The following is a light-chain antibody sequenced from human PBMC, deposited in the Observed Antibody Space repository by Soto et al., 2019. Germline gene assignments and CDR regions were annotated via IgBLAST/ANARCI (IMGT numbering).Light chain of an antibody. CDR2: GAS. J-gene: IGKJ1*01. CDR1: QSISNR. CDR3: QQYSDWPWT. V-gene: IGKV3-15*01. Sequence: EIMMTQSPGTLSVSPGERATLSCRASQSISNRLAWYQQKPDQTPRLLIYGASTRATDIPTRFSGGGSGTEFTLTISSLQSDDLSVYFCQQYSDWPWTFGQGTKVEL.